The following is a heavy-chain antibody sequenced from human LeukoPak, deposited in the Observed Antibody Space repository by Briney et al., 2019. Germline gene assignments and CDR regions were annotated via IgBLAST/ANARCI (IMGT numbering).Heavy chain of an antibody. D-gene: IGHD1-1*01. Sequence: PGGSLRLSCAASGFTFTSYAMSWIRQAPGKGLEWVSAISGGGENTYYADSVKGRFTISRDNSKNTLYLQMNSLRAEDTATYYCAKPRAMTTGVGRYFDLWGRGILVTVSS. V-gene: IGHV3-23*01. CDR1: GFTFTSYA. J-gene: IGHJ2*01. CDR2: ISGGGENT. CDR3: AKPRAMTTGVGRYFDL.